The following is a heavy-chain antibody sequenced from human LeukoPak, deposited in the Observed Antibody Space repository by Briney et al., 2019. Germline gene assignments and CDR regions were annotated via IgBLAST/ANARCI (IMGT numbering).Heavy chain of an antibody. V-gene: IGHV4-39*07. CDR2: IYYSGST. Sequence: SETLSLTCTVSGGSISSSSYYWGWIRQPPGKGLEWIGSIYYSGSTYYNPSLKSRVTISVDRSKNQFSLKLSSVTAADTAVYYCARAPRVVPAAISFDYWGQGTLVTVSS. CDR3: ARAPRVVPAAISFDY. D-gene: IGHD2-2*01. J-gene: IGHJ4*02. CDR1: GGSISSSSYY.